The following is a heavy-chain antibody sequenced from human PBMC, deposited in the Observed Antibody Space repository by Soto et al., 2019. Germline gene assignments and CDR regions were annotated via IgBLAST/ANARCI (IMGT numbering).Heavy chain of an antibody. CDR3: ARVSVLLWFGELSVAPSDY. J-gene: IGHJ4*02. CDR2: ISAYNGNT. CDR1: GYTFTSYG. D-gene: IGHD3-10*01. Sequence: ASVKVSCKASGYTFTSYGISWVRQAPGQGLEWMGWISAYNGNTNYAQKLQGRVTMTTDTSTSTAYMELRSLRSDDTAVYYCARVSVLLWFGELSVAPSDYWGQGTLVTVS. V-gene: IGHV1-18*01.